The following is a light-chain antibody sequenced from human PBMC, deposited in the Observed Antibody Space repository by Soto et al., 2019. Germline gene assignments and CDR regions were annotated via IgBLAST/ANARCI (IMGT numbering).Light chain of an antibody. J-gene: IGLJ1*01. Sequence: QSALTQAASVSGSPGQSITISCTGTSSDVGSYNLVSWYQQHPGKAPKLMIYEVSKRPSGLSNRFSGSKSGNTASLTIPGLQAEDEDDYYCWSYAGSRTPLIFGTGTKLTVL. V-gene: IGLV2-23*02. CDR2: EVS. CDR3: WSYAGSRTPLI. CDR1: SSDVGSYNL.